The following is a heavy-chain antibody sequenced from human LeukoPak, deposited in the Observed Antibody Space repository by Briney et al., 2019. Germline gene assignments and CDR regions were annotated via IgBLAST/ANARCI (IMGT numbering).Heavy chain of an antibody. D-gene: IGHD1-26*01. J-gene: IGHJ6*02. V-gene: IGHV1-69*04. CDR2: IIPILGIA. Sequence: SVKVSCKASGGTFSSYAISWVRQAPGQGLEWMGRIIPILGIANYAQKFQGRVTITADKSTSTAYMELSSLRSEDTAVYYCAVGIVGAPSNYYYYGMDVWGQGTTVTVSS. CDR1: GGTFSSYA. CDR3: AVGIVGAPSNYYYYGMDV.